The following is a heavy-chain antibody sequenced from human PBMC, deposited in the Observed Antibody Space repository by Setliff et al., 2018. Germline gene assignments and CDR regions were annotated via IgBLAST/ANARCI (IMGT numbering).Heavy chain of an antibody. J-gene: IGHJ4*02. CDR2: IYTSGST. D-gene: IGHD1-26*01. Sequence: LSLTCSVSGGSISGYYWTWFRQAPGKGLEWIGHIYTSGSTNYNPSLKSRVTISVDASKNQLSLDLSSVTAADTAVYYCARTGTYRYFDYWGQGALVTVSS. V-gene: IGHV4-4*08. CDR1: GGSISGYY. CDR3: ARTGTYRYFDY.